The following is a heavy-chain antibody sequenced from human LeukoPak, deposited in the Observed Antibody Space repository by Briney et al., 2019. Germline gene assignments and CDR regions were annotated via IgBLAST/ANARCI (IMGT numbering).Heavy chain of an antibody. V-gene: IGHV4-39*01. CDR3: ARTLGWASSRYPFDG. Sequence: SETLSLTCTVSGGSISSSNYYWGWIRQPPGEGLEWIGSMYYSGNTDYNPSLKSRVTISVDTSKNQFSLKVNSVTAADTAVYYCARTLGWASSRYPFDGWGQGTLVTVSS. J-gene: IGHJ4*02. CDR1: GGSISSSNYY. CDR2: MYYSGNT. D-gene: IGHD3-16*02.